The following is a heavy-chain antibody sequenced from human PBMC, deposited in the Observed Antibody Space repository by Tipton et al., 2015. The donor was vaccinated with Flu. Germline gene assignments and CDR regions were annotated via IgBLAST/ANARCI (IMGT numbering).Heavy chain of an antibody. CDR3: AKDLSVVGYYFDSRGGMDV. CDR2: ISGSGDST. Sequence: SLRLSCAASGFTFSSYVMNWVRQAPGKGLEWVSGISGSGDSTYYADSVKGRFTTSRDNSKDTLYLQINSLRAEDTAVYYCAKDLSVVGYYFDSRGGMDVWGQGTTVTVSS. D-gene: IGHD3-22*01. CDR1: GFTFSSYV. J-gene: IGHJ6*02. V-gene: IGHV3-23*01.